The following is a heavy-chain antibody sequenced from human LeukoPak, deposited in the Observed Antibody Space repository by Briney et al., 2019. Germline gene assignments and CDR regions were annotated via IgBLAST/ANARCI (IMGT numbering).Heavy chain of an antibody. CDR2: IYYTGST. J-gene: IGHJ5*02. D-gene: IGHD3-10*01. CDR1: GGSISTYY. CDR3: ARGSVRGEFDP. V-gene: IGHV4-59*01. Sequence: PSETLSLTCTVSGGSISTYYWSWVRQPPGKGLEWIGYIYYTGSTDYNPSLKSRVTMSVDTSKNQFSLKLSSVTAADTAVYSCARGSVRGEFDPWGQGTLVTVSS.